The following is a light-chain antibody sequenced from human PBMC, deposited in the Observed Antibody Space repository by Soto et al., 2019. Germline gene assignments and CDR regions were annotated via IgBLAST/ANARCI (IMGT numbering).Light chain of an antibody. CDR1: QSINIY. CDR3: QQRKSWPIT. Sequence: EIVLTQSPATLSLSPGERATLSCRASQSINIYLAWYQQKPGQAPRLLISDASNRATGIPARFSGSGSGTDFTLTISSLEPEDFAVYYCQQRKSWPITFGQGTRLEIQ. CDR2: DAS. J-gene: IGKJ5*01. V-gene: IGKV3-11*01.